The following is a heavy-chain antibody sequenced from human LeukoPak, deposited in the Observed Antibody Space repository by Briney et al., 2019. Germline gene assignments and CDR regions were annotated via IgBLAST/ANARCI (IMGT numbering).Heavy chain of an antibody. V-gene: IGHV3-74*01. CDR2: INPGGSSI. CDR1: GFTFSSYW. D-gene: IGHD1-14*01. CDR3: ARSNQADDY. J-gene: IGHJ4*02. Sequence: GGSLRLSCAASGFTFSSYWMHWVRQVPGKGLVWVARINPGGSSITYADSVKGRFTISRDNAKNTLYLQMDSLRGEDTGVYYCARSNQADDYWGQGTLVTVSS.